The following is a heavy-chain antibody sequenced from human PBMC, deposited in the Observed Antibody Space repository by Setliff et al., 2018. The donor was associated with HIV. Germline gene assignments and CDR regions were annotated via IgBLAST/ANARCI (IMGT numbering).Heavy chain of an antibody. CDR2: IIWNSGFT. Sequence: SLRLSCAVSEFTSNDHGMHWVRQVPGKGLEWVAGIIWNSGFTGYADSVKGRFTISRDNAKNSLYLQMNSLRAEDTAIYYCASSRPPDDSSGFLDHWGQGTLVTVSS. V-gene: IGHV3-9*02. D-gene: IGHD3-22*01. CDR1: EFTSNDHG. CDR3: ASSRPPDDSSGFLDH. J-gene: IGHJ4*02.